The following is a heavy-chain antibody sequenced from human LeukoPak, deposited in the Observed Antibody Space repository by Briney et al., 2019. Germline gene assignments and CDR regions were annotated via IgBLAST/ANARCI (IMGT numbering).Heavy chain of an antibody. J-gene: IGHJ4*02. CDR3: ARDSALYYDFWSGYYPLDY. CDR2: NGNT. Sequence: NGNTKYSQKFQGRVTITRDTSASTAYMELSSLRSEDTAVYYCARDSALYYDFWSGYYPLDYWGQGTLVTVSS. D-gene: IGHD3-3*01. V-gene: IGHV1-3*01.